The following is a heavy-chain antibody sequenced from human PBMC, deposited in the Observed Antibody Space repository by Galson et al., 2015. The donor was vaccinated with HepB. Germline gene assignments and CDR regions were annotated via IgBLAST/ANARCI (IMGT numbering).Heavy chain of an antibody. Sequence: SETLSLTCTVSGGSISSYYWSWIRQPAGKGLEWIGRIYTSGSTNYNPSLKSRVTISVDTSKNQFSLKLSSVTAADTAVYYCARSNYDFWSGYYGVMDVWGQGTTVTVSS. V-gene: IGHV4-4*07. CDR1: GGSISSYY. CDR2: IYTSGST. CDR3: ARSNYDFWSGYYGVMDV. D-gene: IGHD3-3*01. J-gene: IGHJ6*02.